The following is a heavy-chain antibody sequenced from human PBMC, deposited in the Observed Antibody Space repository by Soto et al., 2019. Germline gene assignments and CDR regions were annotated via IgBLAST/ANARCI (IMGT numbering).Heavy chain of an antibody. Sequence: QLQLQESGPGLVKPSETLSLTCTVSGASISSTSDYWGWIRQSPGMGLEWIGSSFHSGTTYYNPSPKRRITTSVDTSNNQFSLGPRSVDGADTAVYFCARQVGGGFGYADSDDAFDIWGQGTVVTVSS. CDR3: ARQVGGGFGYADSDDAFDI. CDR2: SFHSGTT. J-gene: IGHJ3*02. V-gene: IGHV4-39*01. D-gene: IGHD3-10*01. CDR1: GASISSTSDY.